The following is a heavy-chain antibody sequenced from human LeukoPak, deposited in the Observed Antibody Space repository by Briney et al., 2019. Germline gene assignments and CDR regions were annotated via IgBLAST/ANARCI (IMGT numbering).Heavy chain of an antibody. V-gene: IGHV4-59*08. CDR3: ASHRAYSSSSPFDY. Sequence: SETLSLTCSVYTGSISSLYWSWIRQPPGKGLEWIGYIYYTGSTNYNPSLKSRVTMFVDMSKNQFSLRLSSVTAADTAVYYCASHRAYSSSSPFDYWGQGTLVTVSS. J-gene: IGHJ4*02. D-gene: IGHD6-6*01. CDR1: TGSISSLY. CDR2: IYYTGST.